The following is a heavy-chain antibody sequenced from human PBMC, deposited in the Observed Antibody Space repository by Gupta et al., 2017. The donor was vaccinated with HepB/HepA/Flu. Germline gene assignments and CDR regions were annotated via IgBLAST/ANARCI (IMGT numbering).Heavy chain of an antibody. J-gene: IGHJ2*01. CDR3: ARDVGIRWYFEL. CDR2: INPDSGGT. D-gene: IGHD1-26*01. V-gene: IGHV1-2*02. Sequence: QVQLVQSGAAVEKPGASVTVSCKASEYLFTGHYIHWVRQAPGQGLEWMGWINPDSGGTQYAQKCQGRVTMTRDTSISTAYLERNSLISDDTAGYFCARDVGIRWYFELWGRGSLVSVSS. CDR1: EYLFTGHY.